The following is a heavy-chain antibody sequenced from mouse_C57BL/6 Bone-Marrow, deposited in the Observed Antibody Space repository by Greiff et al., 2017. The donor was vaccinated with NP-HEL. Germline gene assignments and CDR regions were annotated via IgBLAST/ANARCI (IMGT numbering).Heavy chain of an antibody. J-gene: IGHJ3*01. D-gene: IGHD3-2*02. CDR1: GYTFTDYY. CDR3: ARRGSSGYVRFAY. V-gene: IGHV1-19*01. CDR2: INPYNGGT. Sequence: EVQLQQSGPVLVKPGASVKMSCKASGYTFTDYYMNWVKQSHGKSLEWIGVINPYNGGTSYNQKFKGKATLTVDKSSSTAYMELNSLISEDSAVYYCARRGSSGYVRFAYWGQGTLVTVSA.